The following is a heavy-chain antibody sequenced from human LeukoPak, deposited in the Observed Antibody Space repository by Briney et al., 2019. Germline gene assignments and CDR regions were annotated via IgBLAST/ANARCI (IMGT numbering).Heavy chain of an antibody. CDR3: ARLRLTGSGSYFFDY. D-gene: IGHD3-10*01. J-gene: IGHJ4*02. V-gene: IGHV4-59*01. Sequence: SETLSLTCTVSGGSISSYYWSWIRQPPGKGLEWIGYIYCSGSTNYNPSLKSRVTISVDTSKNQFSLKLSSVTAADTAVYYCARLRLTGSGSYFFDYWGQGTLVTVSS. CDR1: GGSISSYY. CDR2: IYCSGST.